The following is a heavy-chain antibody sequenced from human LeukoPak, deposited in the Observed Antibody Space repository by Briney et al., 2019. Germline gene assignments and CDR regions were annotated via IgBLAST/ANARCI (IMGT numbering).Heavy chain of an antibody. V-gene: IGHV3-48*03. D-gene: IGHD6-13*01. CDR2: TSSSGSSI. Sequence: PGGSLRLSCAASGFTFSSYEMNWVRQAPGKGLEWVSYTSSSGSSIYYADSVKGRSTISRDNAKNSLYLQMNSLRAEDTAVYYCATYASSWYLDYWGQGTLVTVSS. CDR1: GFTFSSYE. CDR3: ATYASSWYLDY. J-gene: IGHJ4*02.